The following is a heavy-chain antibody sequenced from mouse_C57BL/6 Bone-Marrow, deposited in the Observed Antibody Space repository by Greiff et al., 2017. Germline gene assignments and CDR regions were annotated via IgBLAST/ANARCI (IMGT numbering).Heavy chain of an antibody. CDR2: ISSGGSYT. CDR3: ARRGSRYFDV. V-gene: IGHV5-6*01. Sequence: VHVKQSGGDLVKPGGSLKLSCAASGFTFSSYGMSWVRQTPDKRLEWVATISSGGSYTYYPDSVKGRFTISRDNAKNTLYLQMSSLKSEDTAMYYCARRGSRYFDVWGTGTTVTVSS. J-gene: IGHJ1*03. CDR1: GFTFSSYG.